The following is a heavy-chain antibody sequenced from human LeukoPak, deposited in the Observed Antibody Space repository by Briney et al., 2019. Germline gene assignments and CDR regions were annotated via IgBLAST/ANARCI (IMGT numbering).Heavy chain of an antibody. V-gene: IGHV1-18*01. CDR1: GYTLTIYG. J-gene: IGHJ5*02. CDR2: ISAYNGNT. D-gene: IGHD2-2*02. CDR3: ARVDCTSSSCYTRWFDP. Sequence: ASVKVSCKTSGYTLTIYGITWVRQAPGQGLEWMGWISAYNGNTNYAQKFQGRVTMTTDTSTSTAYMELRSLTSDDTAVYYCARVDCTSSSCYTRWFDPWGQGTLVTVSS.